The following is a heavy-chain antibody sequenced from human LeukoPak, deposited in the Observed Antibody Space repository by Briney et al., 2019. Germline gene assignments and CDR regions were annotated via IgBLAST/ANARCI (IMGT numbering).Heavy chain of an antibody. CDR2: IYSGGRI. CDR1: GLTVSSNY. J-gene: IGHJ4*02. D-gene: IGHD1-26*01. CDR3: ASSGSYRFDY. V-gene: IGHV3-53*01. Sequence: GGSLRLSCAASGLTVSSNYMSWVRQAPGKGLEWVSVIYSGGRIHYGESVKGRFTISRDNSKNTLYLQMNSLRVEDTAVYYCASSGSYRFDYWGQGTLVTVSS.